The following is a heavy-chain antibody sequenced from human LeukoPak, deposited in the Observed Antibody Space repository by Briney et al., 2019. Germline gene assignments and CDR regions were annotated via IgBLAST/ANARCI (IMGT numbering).Heavy chain of an antibody. Sequence: PGGSLRLSCAASGFTFSSYSVNWVRQAPGKELEWVSYISSSSSTIYYADSVKGRFTISRDNAKNSLYLQMNSLRAEDTAVYYCARDLSEPHWYSSGWSLDVWGQGTTVTVSS. V-gene: IGHV3-48*04. CDR2: ISSSSSTI. D-gene: IGHD6-19*01. CDR1: GFTFSSYS. J-gene: IGHJ6*02. CDR3: ARDLSEPHWYSSGWSLDV.